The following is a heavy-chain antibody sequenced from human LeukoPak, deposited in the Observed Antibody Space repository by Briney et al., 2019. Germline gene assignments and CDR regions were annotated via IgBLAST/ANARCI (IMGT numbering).Heavy chain of an antibody. Sequence: GGSLRLSCAASGFTVSSNYMSWARQARGEGLEWVSVIYSGGSTYYADSVKGRFTISRDNSKNTQYLQMHSQRAEDTAVYYCARDSLDYDSSGYAYWGQGTLVTVSS. V-gene: IGHV3-53*01. J-gene: IGHJ4*02. CDR3: ARDSLDYDSSGYAY. CDR2: IYSGGST. D-gene: IGHD3-22*01. CDR1: GFTVSSNY.